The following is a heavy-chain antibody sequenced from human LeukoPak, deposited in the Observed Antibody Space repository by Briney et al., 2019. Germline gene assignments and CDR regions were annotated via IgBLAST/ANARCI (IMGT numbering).Heavy chain of an antibody. J-gene: IGHJ4*02. D-gene: IGHD6-13*01. Sequence: PGGSLRLSCAASGFTFSSYAMSWVRQAPGKGLEWVSAISGSGGSTYYADSVKGRFTISRDNSKNTLYLQMNSLRAEDTAVYYCAKVCDHGYSSSWYLDYWGQGTLVTVSS. CDR1: GFTFSSYA. CDR3: AKVCDHGYSSSWYLDY. CDR2: ISGSGGST. V-gene: IGHV3-23*01.